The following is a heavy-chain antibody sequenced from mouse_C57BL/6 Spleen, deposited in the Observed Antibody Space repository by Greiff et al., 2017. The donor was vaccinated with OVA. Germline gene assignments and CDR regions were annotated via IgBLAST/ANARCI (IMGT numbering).Heavy chain of an antibody. CDR3: ARFYYGNFYYAMDY. CDR2: IYPRSGNT. Sequence: VQLQESGAELARPGASVKLSCKASGYTFTSYGISWVKQRTGQGLEWIGEIYPRSGNTYYNEKFKGKATLIADKSSSTAYMELRSLTSEDSAVYFCARFYYGNFYYAMDYWGQGTSVTVSS. CDR1: GYTFTSYG. D-gene: IGHD2-1*01. J-gene: IGHJ4*01. V-gene: IGHV1-81*01.